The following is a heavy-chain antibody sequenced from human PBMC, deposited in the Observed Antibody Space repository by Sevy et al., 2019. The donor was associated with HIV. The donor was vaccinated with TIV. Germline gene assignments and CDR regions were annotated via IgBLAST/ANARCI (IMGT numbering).Heavy chain of an antibody. J-gene: IGHJ5*02. D-gene: IGHD2-15*01. Sequence: SETLSLTCAVSGGSISSNDWWTWVRQPPGKGLEWIGEIYHSGSTNYNPSLKGRVTLSVDKSKNEFSLKLGSVTAADTAVDYCASGREVAEDIAFQNWFDPWGQGTLVTVSS. CDR2: IYHSGST. V-gene: IGHV4-4*02. CDR1: GGSISSNDW. CDR3: ASGREVAEDIAFQNWFDP.